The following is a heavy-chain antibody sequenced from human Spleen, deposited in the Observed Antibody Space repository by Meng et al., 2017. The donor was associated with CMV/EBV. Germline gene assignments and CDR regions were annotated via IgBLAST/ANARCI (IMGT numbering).Heavy chain of an antibody. D-gene: IGHD4/OR15-4a*01. CDR3: ARQGTNYVRGRNWFDP. J-gene: IGHJ5*02. CDR2: IYPGDSDT. CDR1: GYSFTSYW. V-gene: IGHV5-51*01. Sequence: GSLRLSCKGSGYSFTSYWIGWVRQMPGKGLEWMGIIYPGDSDTRYSPSFQGQVTISADKSISTAYLQWSSLKASDTAMYYCARQGTNYVRGRNWFDPWGQGTLVTVSS.